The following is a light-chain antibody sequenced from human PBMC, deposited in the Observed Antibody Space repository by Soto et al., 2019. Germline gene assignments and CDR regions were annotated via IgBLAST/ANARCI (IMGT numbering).Light chain of an antibody. CDR3: AAWDDSLNGPV. CDR1: SSNLGSNT. V-gene: IGLV1-44*01. Sequence: QSVLTQPPSASGTPGQRVTISCSGSSSNLGSNTVNWYQQLPGAAPKLLIYFSNQRPSGVPDRFSGSKSGTSASLAISGLQSEDEADYYCAAWDDSLNGPVFGGGTKLTVL. CDR2: FSN. J-gene: IGLJ2*01.